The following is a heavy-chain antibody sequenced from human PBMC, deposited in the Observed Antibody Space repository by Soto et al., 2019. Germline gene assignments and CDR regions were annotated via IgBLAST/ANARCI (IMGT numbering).Heavy chain of an antibody. J-gene: IGHJ4*02. CDR2: IYYSGST. V-gene: IGHV4-39*01. CDR1: GGSISSSSYY. D-gene: IGHD4-17*01. Sequence: SETLSLTCTVSGGSISSSSYYWGWIRQPPGKGLEWIGSIYYSGSTYYNPSLKSRVTISVDTSKSQFSLKLSSVTAADTAVYYCARLGTVTTGYYFDYWGQGTLVTVSS. CDR3: ARLGTVTTGYYFDY.